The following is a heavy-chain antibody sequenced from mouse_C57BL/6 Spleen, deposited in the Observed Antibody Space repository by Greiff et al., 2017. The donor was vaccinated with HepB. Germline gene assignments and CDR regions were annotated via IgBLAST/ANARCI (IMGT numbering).Heavy chain of an antibody. CDR2: IDPSDSYT. CDR3: ARSGTVVAFDY. CDR1: GYTFTSYW. D-gene: IGHD1-1*01. V-gene: IGHV1-69*01. Sequence: QVQLQQSGAELVMPGASVKLSCKASGYTFTSYWMHWVKQRPGQGLEWIGEIDPSDSYTNYNQKFKGKSTLTVDKSSSTAYMQLSSLTSEDSAVYYCARSGTVVAFDYWGQGTTLTVSS. J-gene: IGHJ2*01.